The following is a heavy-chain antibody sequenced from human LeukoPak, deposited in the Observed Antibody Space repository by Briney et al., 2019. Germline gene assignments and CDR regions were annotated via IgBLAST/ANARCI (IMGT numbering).Heavy chain of an antibody. V-gene: IGHV4-61*01. Sequence: SGTLSLTCTVSGYSISSSYYWSWIRQPPGKGLEWIGYIYDSGSTNYNPSLKSRVTISVDTSKNQFSLKLSSVTAADTAVYYCACLTTADAFDIWGQGTMVTVSS. D-gene: IGHD1-14*01. CDR3: ACLTTADAFDI. J-gene: IGHJ3*02. CDR2: IYDSGST. CDR1: GYSISSSYY.